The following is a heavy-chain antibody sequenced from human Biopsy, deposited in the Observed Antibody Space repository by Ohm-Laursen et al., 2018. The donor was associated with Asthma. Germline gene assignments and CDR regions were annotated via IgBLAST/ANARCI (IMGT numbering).Heavy chain of an antibody. V-gene: IGHV1-3*04. J-gene: IGHJ3*01. CDR1: GYNFISFA. Sequence: ASVKVSCKSSGYNFISFAVHWVRQAPGQRLEWMGWVNTGNGDTKYSQKFQGRVTITRDTSASTAYMELRSLRSEDTATYYCARTYYDFLTGQVKDVFGVWGQGTMVTVSS. D-gene: IGHD3-9*01. CDR3: ARTYYDFLTGQVKDVFGV. CDR2: VNTGNGDT.